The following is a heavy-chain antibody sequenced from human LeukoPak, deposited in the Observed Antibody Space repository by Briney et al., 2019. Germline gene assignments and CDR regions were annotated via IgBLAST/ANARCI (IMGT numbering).Heavy chain of an antibody. J-gene: IGHJ4*02. Sequence: ASVKVSCKASGYTFTSYAMHWVRQAPGQRLEWMGWINVGNGNTKYSQKFQGRVTITRDTSASTAYMELSSLRSEDTAVYYCAREGNSGYSYAGDFDYWGQGTLVTVSS. CDR3: AREGNSGYSYAGDFDY. V-gene: IGHV1-3*01. CDR2: INVGNGNT. CDR1: GYTFTSYA. D-gene: IGHD5-18*01.